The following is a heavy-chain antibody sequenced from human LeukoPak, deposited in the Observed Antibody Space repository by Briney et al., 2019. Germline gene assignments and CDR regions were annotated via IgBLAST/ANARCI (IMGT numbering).Heavy chain of an antibody. Sequence: ASVKVSCKASGYTFTGYYMHWVRQAPGQGLEWMGWINPNSGGTNYAQKFQGRVTMARDTSISTAYMELSRLRSDDTAVYYCARFAVPAAIKDNWFDPWGQGTLVTVSS. CDR1: GYTFTGYY. V-gene: IGHV1-2*02. CDR3: ARFAVPAAIKDNWFDP. D-gene: IGHD2-2*01. J-gene: IGHJ5*02. CDR2: INPNSGGT.